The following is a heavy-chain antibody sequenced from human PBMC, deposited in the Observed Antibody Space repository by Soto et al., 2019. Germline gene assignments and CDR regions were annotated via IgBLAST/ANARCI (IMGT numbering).Heavy chain of an antibody. CDR1: GYTFTDYY. CDR2: INPNSGGT. Sequence: QVQLVQSGAEVKGPGASVRVSCKASGYTFTDYYMHWVRQAPGQGLEWMGWINPNSGGTKYAQKFQGRVTLPRDTSISTAYMELSGLISDATAVYYCARDGGVEFDYWGQGTLVTVSS. V-gene: IGHV1-2*02. J-gene: IGHJ4*02. D-gene: IGHD1-1*01. CDR3: ARDGGVEFDY.